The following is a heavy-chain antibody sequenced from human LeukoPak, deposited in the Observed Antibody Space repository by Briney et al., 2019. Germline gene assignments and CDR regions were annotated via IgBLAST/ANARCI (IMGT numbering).Heavy chain of an antibody. V-gene: IGHV4-34*01. CDR1: GGSISSYY. CDR2: INHSGST. CDR3: ARERRHDFWSGYNNGMDV. Sequence: SETLSLTCTVSGGSISSYYWSWIRQPPGKGLEWIGEINHSGSTNYNPSLKSRVTISVDTSKNQFSLKLSSVTAADTAVYYCARERRHDFWSGYNNGMDVWGQGTTVTVSS. D-gene: IGHD3-3*01. J-gene: IGHJ6*02.